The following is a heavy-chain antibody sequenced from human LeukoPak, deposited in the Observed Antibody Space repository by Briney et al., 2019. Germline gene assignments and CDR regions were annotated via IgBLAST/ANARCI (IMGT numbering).Heavy chain of an antibody. CDR3: AKAPLGHCSGVTYYHFDY. D-gene: IGHD2-15*01. CDR2: VTGNGVNT. V-gene: IGHV3-23*01. CDR1: GFTFISYA. Sequence: GGSLRLSCAASGFTFISYAMNWVRQTPGKGLEWVSSVTGNGVNTYHADSVKGRFTISRDNSKDTLFLQMNSLRAEDTAIYYCAKAPLGHCSGVTYYHFDYWGQGTLVTVSS. J-gene: IGHJ4*02.